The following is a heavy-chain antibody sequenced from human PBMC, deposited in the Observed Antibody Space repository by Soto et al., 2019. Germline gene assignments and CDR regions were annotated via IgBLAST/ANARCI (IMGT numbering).Heavy chain of an antibody. CDR3: GRGPSPRAPAGSTPGYYAMDV. V-gene: IGHV1-8*01. D-gene: IGHD1-26*01. J-gene: IGHJ6*02. CDR2: MNPINGAT. Sequence: VKVACKASGYSLTSYVINCVRQATRQGLEWMGWMNPINGATGSARRFQGRVSMTRNTATGTAYLELNSRRSDYSAVYYCGRGPSPRAPAGSTPGYYAMDVWRQGTTDTVSS. CDR1: GYSLTSYV.